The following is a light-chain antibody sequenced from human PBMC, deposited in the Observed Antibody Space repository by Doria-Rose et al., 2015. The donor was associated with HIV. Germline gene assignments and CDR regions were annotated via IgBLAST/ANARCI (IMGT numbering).Light chain of an antibody. J-gene: IGKJ3*01. Sequence: TQSPATLSLSPGERATLSCRASQSVSSNLAWYQQKPGQAPRLLIYDASNRATGIPARFSGSGSGTDFTLTISSLEPEDFAVYFCQQRSNWPPMFTFGPGTKVDI. V-gene: IGKV3-11*01. CDR3: QQRSNWPPMFT. CDR1: QSVSSN. CDR2: DAS.